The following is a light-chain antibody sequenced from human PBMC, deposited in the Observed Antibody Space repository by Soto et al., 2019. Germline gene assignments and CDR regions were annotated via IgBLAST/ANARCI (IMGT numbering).Light chain of an antibody. J-gene: IGLJ2*01. V-gene: IGLV1-47*02. CDR1: SSNIGGTNY. CDR2: SNN. CDR3: ASWDDRLGDVI. Sequence: QSVLTQPPSASGTPGQKVFISCSGSSSNIGGTNYAYWYQQLPGPAPKLLMHSNNLRPSGVPERISGSKFGTAASLAISGLRSEDDAVYYCASWDDRLGDVIFGGGTKVAVL.